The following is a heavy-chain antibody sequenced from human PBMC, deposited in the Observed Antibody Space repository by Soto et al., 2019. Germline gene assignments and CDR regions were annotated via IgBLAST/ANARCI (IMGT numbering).Heavy chain of an antibody. Sequence: GASVKVSCKASGGTFSSYAISWVRQAPGQGLEWMGGIIPIFGTANYAQKFQGRVTITADESTSTAYMELSSLRSEDTAVYYCARAGVPAAMRGYYYYGMDVWGQGTTVTVSS. CDR2: IIPIFGTA. V-gene: IGHV1-69*13. CDR3: ARAGVPAAMRGYYYYGMDV. CDR1: GGTFSSYA. J-gene: IGHJ6*02. D-gene: IGHD2-2*01.